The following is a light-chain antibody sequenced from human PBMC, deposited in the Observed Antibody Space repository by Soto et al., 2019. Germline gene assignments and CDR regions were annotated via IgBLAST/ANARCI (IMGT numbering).Light chain of an antibody. Sequence: QSVLTQPPSLSGAPGQRITISCTGTSSNLGPAFAVQWYLQLPGAAPKLLIYYNNNRPSGVPDRFSGSKSGTSAFLASTGLQADDEADYYCQSYDSSLSGHVVFGGGTKLTVL. V-gene: IGLV1-40*01. CDR3: QSYDSSLSGHVV. CDR2: YNN. J-gene: IGLJ2*01. CDR1: SSNLGPAFA.